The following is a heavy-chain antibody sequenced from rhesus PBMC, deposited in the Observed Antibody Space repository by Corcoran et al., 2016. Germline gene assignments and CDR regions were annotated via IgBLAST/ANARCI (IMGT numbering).Heavy chain of an antibody. V-gene: IGHV3-16*01. D-gene: IGHD6-13*01. J-gene: IGHJ4*01. Sequence: EVQLVESGGGLVQPGGSLRLSCAASGFTFSNYWMCWVRQAPGKGLEGGGRIKNKADGETAAYAESVKGRFTFSRDDSKNTLYLQMNSLKTEDTAVYYCTRVDSTWLDYWGQGVLVTVSS. CDR2: IKNKADGETA. CDR1: GFTFSNYW. CDR3: TRVDSTWLDY.